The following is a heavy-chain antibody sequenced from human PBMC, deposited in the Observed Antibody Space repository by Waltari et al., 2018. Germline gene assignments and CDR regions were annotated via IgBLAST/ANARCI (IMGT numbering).Heavy chain of an antibody. Sequence: EVQLVESGGGLVQPGGSLKLSCAASGFTFSGSAMHWVRQASGKGLEWVGRIRSKANSYATAYAASVKGRFTISRDDSKNTAYLQMNSLKTEDTAVYYCTSRVVVPAATPYYMDVWGKGTTVTISS. V-gene: IGHV3-73*02. J-gene: IGHJ6*03. CDR2: IRSKANSYAT. CDR3: TSRVVVPAATPYYMDV. D-gene: IGHD2-2*01. CDR1: GFTFSGSA.